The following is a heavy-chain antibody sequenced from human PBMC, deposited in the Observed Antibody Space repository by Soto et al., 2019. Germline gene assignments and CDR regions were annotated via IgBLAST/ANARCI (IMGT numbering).Heavy chain of an antibody. Sequence: GGSLRLSCAASGFTFSSYSMNWVRQAPGKGLEWVSSISSSSSYIYYADSVKGRFTISRDNAKNSLYLQMNSLRAEDTAVYYCARRRRYCISTSCYAFDYWGQGTLVTVSS. CDR2: ISSSSSYI. CDR1: GFTFSSYS. V-gene: IGHV3-21*01. D-gene: IGHD2-2*01. CDR3: ARRRRYCISTSCYAFDY. J-gene: IGHJ4*02.